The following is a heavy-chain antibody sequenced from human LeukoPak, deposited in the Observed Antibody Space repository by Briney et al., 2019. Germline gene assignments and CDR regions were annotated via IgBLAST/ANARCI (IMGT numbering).Heavy chain of an antibody. V-gene: IGHV4-59*01. CDR1: GDSISSYY. J-gene: IGHJ4*02. CDR3: ARGDGHKMEGIDY. Sequence: SETLSLTCSVSGDSISSYYWSWIRQPPGKGLEWIGYISYSGSTNYNPSLKSRVTISIDTSKNQFSLKLSSVTAADTAVYYCARGDGHKMEGIDYWGQGTLVTVSS. D-gene: IGHD5-24*01. CDR2: ISYSGST.